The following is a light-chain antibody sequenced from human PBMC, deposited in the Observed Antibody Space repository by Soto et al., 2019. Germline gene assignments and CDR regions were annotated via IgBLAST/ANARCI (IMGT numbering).Light chain of an antibody. CDR3: HQYDSSPLT. J-gene: IGKJ4*01. CDR2: GAS. CDR1: QSVSSSY. Sequence: EIVLTQSPGTLSLSLGERATLSCRASQSVSSSYLAWYQQKPGQAPRLLIYGASSRATGIPDRFSGSGSGTDFTLTISRLEPEVFAVYYCHQYDSSPLTFGGGIEVEIK. V-gene: IGKV3-20*01.